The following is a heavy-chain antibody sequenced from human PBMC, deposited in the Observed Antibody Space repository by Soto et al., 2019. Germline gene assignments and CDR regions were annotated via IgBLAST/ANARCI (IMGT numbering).Heavy chain of an antibody. CDR1: GFTFSSYA. CDR3: AKDFDSSGYLSPSFDY. D-gene: IGHD3-22*01. J-gene: IGHJ4*02. CDR2: ISGGGGST. Sequence: AGGSLRLSCAASGFTFSSYAMSWVRQAPGKGLGWVSAISGGGGSTYYADSVKGRFTISRDNSKNTLYLQMNSLRAEDTAVYYCAKDFDSSGYLSPSFDYWGQGTLVTVSS. V-gene: IGHV3-23*01.